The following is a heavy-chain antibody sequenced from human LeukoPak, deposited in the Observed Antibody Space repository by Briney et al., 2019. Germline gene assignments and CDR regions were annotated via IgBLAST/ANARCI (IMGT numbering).Heavy chain of an antibody. D-gene: IGHD3-16*02. J-gene: IGHJ4*02. V-gene: IGHV3-21*01. Sequence: GGSLRLSCAASGFTFSSYSMNWVRQAPGEGLEWVSSISSSSSYIYYADSVKGRFTISRDNSKNTLYLQMNSLRAEDTAVYYCAKDRYRMEYYFDYWGQGTLVTVSS. CDR3: AKDRYRMEYYFDY. CDR1: GFTFSSYS. CDR2: ISSSSSYI.